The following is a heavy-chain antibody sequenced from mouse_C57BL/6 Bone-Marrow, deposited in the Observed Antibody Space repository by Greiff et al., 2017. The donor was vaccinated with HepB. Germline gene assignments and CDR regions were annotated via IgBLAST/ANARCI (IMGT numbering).Heavy chain of an antibody. CDR2: IYPGDGDT. Sequence: QVQLQQSGPELVKPGASVKISCKASGYAFSSSWMNWVKQRPGKGLEWIGRIYPGDGDTNYNGKFKGKATLTADKSSSTAYMQLSSLTSEDSAVYFCARTTVVFDYWGQGTTLTVSS. J-gene: IGHJ2*01. V-gene: IGHV1-82*01. CDR1: GYAFSSSW. D-gene: IGHD1-1*01. CDR3: ARTTVVFDY.